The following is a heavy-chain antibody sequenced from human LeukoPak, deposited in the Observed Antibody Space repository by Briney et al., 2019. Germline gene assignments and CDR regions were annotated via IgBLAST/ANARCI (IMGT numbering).Heavy chain of an antibody. J-gene: IGHJ4*02. V-gene: IGHV4-59*01. D-gene: IGHD3-10*01. CDR1: GVSISSYY. CDR2: IYYSGST. CDR3: ARVKMVRGVIGFDY. Sequence: PPETLSLTCTVSGVSISSYYWSWIRQPPGKGLEWIGYIYYSGSTNYNPSLKSRVTISVDTSKNQFSLKLSSVTAADTAVYYCARVKMVRGVIGFDYWGQGTLVTVSS.